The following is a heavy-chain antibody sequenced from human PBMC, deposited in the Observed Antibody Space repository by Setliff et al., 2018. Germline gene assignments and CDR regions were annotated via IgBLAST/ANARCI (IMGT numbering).Heavy chain of an antibody. CDR3: AKGGGRYHSDS. CDR1: GVSIDSLSW. Sequence: SETLSLPCAVSGVSIDSLSWWSWVRQSPGKGLEWIGEIYHDGNSNFNPSVHYSPSLKSRVTMSIDKSNTQFSLKLTSVTAADTAVYYCAKGGGRYHSDSWGQGILVTVSS. D-gene: IGHD1-1*01. CDR2: IYHDGNS. V-gene: IGHV4-4*02. J-gene: IGHJ4*02.